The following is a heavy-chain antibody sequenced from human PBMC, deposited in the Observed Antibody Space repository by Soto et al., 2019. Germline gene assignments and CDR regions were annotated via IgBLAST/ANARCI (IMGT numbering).Heavy chain of an antibody. Sequence: GGSLRLSCAASGFAFSNYAMHWVRQAPGKGLEWVAVISYDGGNKYYADSVKGRFTISRDNSKNTLYLQMNSLRAEDTAVYYCARGKTVLPQAQDWFDPWGQGTLVTVSS. CDR2: ISYDGGNK. D-gene: IGHD2-2*01. V-gene: IGHV3-30-3*01. CDR3: ARGKTVLPQAQDWFDP. J-gene: IGHJ5*02. CDR1: GFAFSNYA.